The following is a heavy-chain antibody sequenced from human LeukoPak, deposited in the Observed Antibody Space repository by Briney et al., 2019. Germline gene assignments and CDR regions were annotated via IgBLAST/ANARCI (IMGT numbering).Heavy chain of an antibody. V-gene: IGHV1-2*06. CDR3: ARVVFVPNYYYYGMDV. CDR1: GYTFTGYY. Sequence: AASVTVSCKASGYTFTGYYMHWVRQAPGQGLEWMGRINPNSGGTNYAQKFQGRVTMTRDTSISTAYMELSRLRSDDTAVYYCARVVFVPNYYYYGMDVWGQGTTVTVSS. CDR2: INPNSGGT. J-gene: IGHJ6*02. D-gene: IGHD2-8*01.